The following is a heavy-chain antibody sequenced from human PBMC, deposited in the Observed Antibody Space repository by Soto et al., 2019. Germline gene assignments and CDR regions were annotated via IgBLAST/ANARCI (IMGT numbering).Heavy chain of an antibody. D-gene: IGHD6-19*01. J-gene: IGHJ5*02. CDR3: ARSGGGFSSGWYEFNWFDL. V-gene: IGHV4-31*03. Sequence: PSETLSLTCTVSGGSISSGGHYWAWIRQHPGEGLEWIGFIHNSGSTLYNPSLKSRVSISVDTSKNQLSLKVNSVTVADTAVYFCARSGGGFSSGWYEFNWFDLWGQGTLVTVSS. CDR2: IHNSGST. CDR1: GGSISSGGHY.